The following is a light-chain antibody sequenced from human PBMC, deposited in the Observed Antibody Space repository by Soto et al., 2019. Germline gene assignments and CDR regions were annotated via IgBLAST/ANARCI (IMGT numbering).Light chain of an antibody. V-gene: IGLV1-47*01. CDR1: TXNIGSNY. CDR2: RNN. J-gene: IGLJ1*01. Sequence: QSVLTQPPSASGTPGQGVTIGCSGSTXNIGSNYVYWYQQLPGTAPKLLIYRNNQRPSGVPDRFSGSKSGTSASLAISGLRSDDEADYFCATWDESLNGFYVFGTGTKVTVL. CDR3: ATWDESLNGFYV.